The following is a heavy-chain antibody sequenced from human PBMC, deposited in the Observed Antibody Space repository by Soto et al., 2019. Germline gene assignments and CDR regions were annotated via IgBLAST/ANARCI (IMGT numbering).Heavy chain of an antibody. CDR1: GFIFNTYG. J-gene: IGHJ6*02. V-gene: IGHV3-33*01. CDR2: IWPDGSNK. D-gene: IGHD3-22*01. Sequence: GGSLRLSCAASGFIFNTYGMHWVRQAPGKGLEWVAVIWPDGSNKYYADSVSGQFTISRDNSKNTVFLQMNSLSADDTAVYYCARAAWFYYGMDVWGQGTTVTVSS. CDR3: ARAAWFYYGMDV.